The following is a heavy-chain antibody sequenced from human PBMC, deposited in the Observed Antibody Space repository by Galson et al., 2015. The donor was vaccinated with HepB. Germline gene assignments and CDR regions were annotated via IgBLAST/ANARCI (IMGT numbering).Heavy chain of an antibody. Sequence: SLRLSCAASGFTFSSYAMSWVRQAPGKGLEWVSAISGSGGSTYYADSVKGRFTISRDNSKNTLYLQMNSLRAEDTAVYYCTTDFRTGLYSSGYYYVDAFDIWGQGTMVTVSS. D-gene: IGHD3-22*01. V-gene: IGHV3-23*01. CDR2: ISGSGGST. CDR1: GFTFSSYA. J-gene: IGHJ3*02. CDR3: TTDFRTGLYSSGYYYVDAFDI.